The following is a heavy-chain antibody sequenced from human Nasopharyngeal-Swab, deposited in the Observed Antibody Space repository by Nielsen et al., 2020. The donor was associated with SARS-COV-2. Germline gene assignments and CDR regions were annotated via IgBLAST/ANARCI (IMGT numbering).Heavy chain of an antibody. J-gene: IGHJ6*02. V-gene: IGHV3-13*05. Sequence: GGSLRLSCAASGFTFSSYAMSWVRQATGKGLEWVSAIGTAGDPYYPGSVKGRFTISRENAKNSLYLQMNSLRAGDTAVYYCARGSYGSGSYNYYYGMDVWGQGTTVTVSS. CDR2: IGTAGDP. CDR3: ARGSYGSGSYNYYYGMDV. D-gene: IGHD3-10*01. CDR1: GFTFSSYA.